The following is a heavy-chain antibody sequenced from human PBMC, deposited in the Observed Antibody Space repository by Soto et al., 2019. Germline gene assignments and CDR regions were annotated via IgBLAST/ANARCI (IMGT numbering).Heavy chain of an antibody. D-gene: IGHD6-13*01. CDR1: GGSISSYY. Sequence: PSETLSLTCTVSGGSISSYYWSWIRQPPGKGLEWIGYIYYSGSTNYNPSLKSRVTISVDTSKNQFSLKLSSVTAADTAVYYCARLGYSGSGMNWFDPWGQGTLVTVSS. J-gene: IGHJ5*02. V-gene: IGHV4-59*01. CDR3: ARLGYSGSGMNWFDP. CDR2: IYYSGST.